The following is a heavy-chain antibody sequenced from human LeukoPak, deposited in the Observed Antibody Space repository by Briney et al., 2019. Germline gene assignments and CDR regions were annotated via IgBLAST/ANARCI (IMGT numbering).Heavy chain of an antibody. CDR2: ISSSSSYI. J-gene: IGHJ4*02. Sequence: GGSLRLSCAASGFTFSSYSMNWVRQAPGKGLEWVSSISSSSSYIYYADSVKGRFTISRDNAKNSLYLQMNSLRAEDTAVYYCARFAEDPEEMIVLMVYAPVDYWGQGTPVTVSS. CDR3: ARFAEDPEEMIVLMVYAPVDY. CDR1: GFTFSSYS. V-gene: IGHV3-21*01. D-gene: IGHD2-8*01.